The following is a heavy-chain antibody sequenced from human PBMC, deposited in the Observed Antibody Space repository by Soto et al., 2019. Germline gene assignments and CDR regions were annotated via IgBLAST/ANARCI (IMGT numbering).Heavy chain of an antibody. CDR3: AKDESIRGFDS. Sequence: QVQLVQSGDEVKKSGASVKVSCKSSGYTFSNYGLSWVRQAPGQGLEWMEWISGYNGLTAYAENVQGRVNMTIDTPTTTVSMEVTGLRSSDRAVYYGAKDESIRGFDSWGQGTLVTVSS. J-gene: IGHJ4*02. CDR2: ISGYNGLT. CDR1: GYTFSNYG. D-gene: IGHD3-10*01. V-gene: IGHV1-18*04.